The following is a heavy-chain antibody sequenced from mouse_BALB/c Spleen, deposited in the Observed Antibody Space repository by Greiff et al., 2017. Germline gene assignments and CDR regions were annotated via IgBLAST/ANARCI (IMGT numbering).Heavy chain of an antibody. CDR2: INPYNDGT. V-gene: IGHV1-14*01. Sequence: VQLKESGPDLVKPGASVKMSCKASGYTFTSYVMHWVKQKPGQGLEWIGYINPYNDGTKYNEKFKGKATLTSDKSSSTAYMELSSLTSEDSAVYNCERGGYDYYAMDYWGQGTSVTVSS. CDR1: GYTFTSYV. D-gene: IGHD3-1*01. CDR3: ERGGYDYYAMDY. J-gene: IGHJ4*01.